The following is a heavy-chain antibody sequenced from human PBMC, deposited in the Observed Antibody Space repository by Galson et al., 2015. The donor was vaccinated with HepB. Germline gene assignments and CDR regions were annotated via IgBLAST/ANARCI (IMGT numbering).Heavy chain of an antibody. Sequence: SLRLSCAASGFAFSNYAMTWVRQAPGKGLECVSGISGSGSLTYYTDSVKGRFTISRDNAKNTLYLQMTGLRADDTAVYYCAKVPTWEVVYAPGGKDHWGHGTLVTVSS. V-gene: IGHV3-23*01. J-gene: IGHJ4*01. D-gene: IGHD2-8*01. CDR3: AKVPTWEVVYAPGGKDH. CDR1: GFAFSNYA. CDR2: ISGSGSLT.